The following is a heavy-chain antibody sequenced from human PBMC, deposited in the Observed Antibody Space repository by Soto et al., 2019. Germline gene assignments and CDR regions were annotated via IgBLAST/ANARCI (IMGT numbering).Heavy chain of an antibody. CDR3: ARGAKYSTNGVCYGSYYYYYYGMDV. CDR2: ISAYNGNT. CDR1: GYTFTSYG. V-gene: IGHV1-18*04. Sequence: ASVKVSCKASGYTFTSYGISWVRQAPGQGLEWMGWISAYNGNTNYAQKLQGRDTMTTDTSTRTAYMELRSLRSDDTAVYYCARGAKYSTNGVCYGSYYYYYYGMDVWGQGTTVTVS. D-gene: IGHD2-8*01. J-gene: IGHJ6*02.